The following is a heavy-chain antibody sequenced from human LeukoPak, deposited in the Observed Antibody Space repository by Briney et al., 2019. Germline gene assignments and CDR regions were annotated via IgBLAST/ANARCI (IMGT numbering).Heavy chain of an antibody. CDR1: GFTFSSYE. CDR2: ILNSGTTS. CDR3: ARDPPDY. V-gene: IGHV3-48*03. Sequence: GGSLRLSCAASGFTFSSYEMNWVRQAPGKGLEWVSYILNSGTTSYYADSVKGRFTISRDNAKNSLYLQMNSLRAEDTGVYYCARDPPDYWGQGILVTVSS. J-gene: IGHJ4*02.